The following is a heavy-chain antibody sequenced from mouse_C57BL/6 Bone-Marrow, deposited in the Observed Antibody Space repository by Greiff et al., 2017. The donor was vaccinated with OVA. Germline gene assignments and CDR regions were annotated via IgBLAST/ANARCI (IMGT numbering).Heavy chain of an antibody. D-gene: IGHD2-4*01. V-gene: IGHV5-9-1*02. J-gene: IGHJ4*01. CDR1: GFTFSSYA. CDR3: TREDDYDEGGLYAMDY. CDR2: ISSGGDYI. Sequence: EVQLQESGEGLVKPGGSLKLSCAASGFTFSSYAMSWVRQTPEKRLEWVAYISSGGDYIYYADTVKGRFTISRDNARNTLYLQMSSLKSEDTAMYYCTREDDYDEGGLYAMDYWGQGTSVTVSS.